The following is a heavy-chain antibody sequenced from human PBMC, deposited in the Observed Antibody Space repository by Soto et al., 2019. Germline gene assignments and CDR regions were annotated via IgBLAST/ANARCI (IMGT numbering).Heavy chain of an antibody. CDR1: EFNFISHA. CDR2: ISGSGGST. CDR3: ARDFIVGAPDYFDY. Sequence: PGRSLRLPSAVSEFNFISHAISWVRQAQGKGLEWVSAISGSGGSTYYVDSVKGRFTISRDDSKNTLYLQMNSLRVDDTAVYYCARDFIVGAPDYFDYWGQGTLVTVSS. D-gene: IGHD1-26*01. J-gene: IGHJ4*02. V-gene: IGHV3-23*01.